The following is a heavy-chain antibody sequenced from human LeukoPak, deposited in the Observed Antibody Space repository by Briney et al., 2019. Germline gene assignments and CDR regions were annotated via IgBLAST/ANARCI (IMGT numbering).Heavy chain of an antibody. CDR1: GGSFSGYY. V-gene: IGHV4-34*01. CDR3: ATEGIVGATGAFDL. J-gene: IGHJ2*01. CDR2: INHSGST. D-gene: IGHD1-26*01. Sequence: SETLSLTCAVYGGSFSGYYWSWIRQPPGKGLEWIGEINHSGSTNYNPSLKSRVTISVDTSKNQVSLRLSSVTAADTGVYYCATEGIVGATGAFDLWGRGTLVTVSS.